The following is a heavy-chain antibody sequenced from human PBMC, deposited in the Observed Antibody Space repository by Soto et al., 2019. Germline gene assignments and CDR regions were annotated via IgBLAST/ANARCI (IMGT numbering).Heavy chain of an antibody. D-gene: IGHD5-18*01. CDR1: GGSISSYY. CDR2: IYYSGST. Sequence: TSETLSLTCTVSGGSISSYYWSWIRQPPGKGLEWIGYIYYSGSTNYNPSLKSRVTISVDTSKNQFSLKLSSVTAADTAVYYCAREWIQLWTRDWYFDLWGRGTLVTVSS. CDR3: AREWIQLWTRDWYFDL. V-gene: IGHV4-59*08. J-gene: IGHJ2*01.